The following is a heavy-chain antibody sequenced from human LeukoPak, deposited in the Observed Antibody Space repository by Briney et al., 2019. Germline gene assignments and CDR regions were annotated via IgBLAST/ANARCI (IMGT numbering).Heavy chain of an antibody. CDR3: TTGNWGPH. CDR1: GFTFNDAW. D-gene: IGHD7-27*01. J-gene: IGHJ4*02. V-gene: IGHV3-15*07. Sequence: GGSLRLSCAASGFTFNDAWMNWVRQAPGKGLEWVGRIKRKTDGGTTDYAAPVKGRFTISRDDSKNALYLQMNSLKTEDTAVYYCTTGNWGPHWGQGTLVTVSS. CDR2: IKRKTDGGTT.